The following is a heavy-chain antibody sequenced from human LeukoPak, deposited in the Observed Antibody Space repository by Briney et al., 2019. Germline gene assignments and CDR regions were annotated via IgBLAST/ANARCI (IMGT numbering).Heavy chain of an antibody. CDR3: ATGFPEVVRGVIIQSFYYMDV. CDR2: FDPEDGET. Sequence: ASVKVSCKVSGYTLTELSMHWVRQAPGKGLEWMGGFDPEDGETIYAQKFQGRVTMTEDTSTDTAYMGLSSLRSEDTAVYYCATGFPEVVRGVIIQSFYYMDVWGKGTTVTVSS. J-gene: IGHJ6*03. V-gene: IGHV1-24*01. CDR1: GYTLTELS. D-gene: IGHD3-10*01.